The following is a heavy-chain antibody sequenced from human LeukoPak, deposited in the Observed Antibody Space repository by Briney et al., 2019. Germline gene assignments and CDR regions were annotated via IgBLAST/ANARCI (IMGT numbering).Heavy chain of an antibody. CDR2: ISGSGGST. D-gene: IGHD3-10*01. V-gene: IGHV3-23*01. Sequence: PGGSLRLSCAASGFTFSSYAMSWVRQAPGKGLEWVSAISGSGGSTYYADSVKGRFTISRDNSKNTLYLQMNSLRAEDTAVYYCATDRSWTYGPYGSGSYCYDYWGQGTLVTVSS. CDR3: ATDRSWTYGPYGSGSYCYDY. J-gene: IGHJ4*02. CDR1: GFTFSSYA.